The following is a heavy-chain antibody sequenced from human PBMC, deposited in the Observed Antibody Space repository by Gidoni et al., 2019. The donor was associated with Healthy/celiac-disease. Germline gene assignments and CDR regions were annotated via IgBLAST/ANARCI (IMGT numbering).Heavy chain of an antibody. CDR3: ARGVRRVVVPARQNWFDP. J-gene: IGHJ5*02. Sequence: QVQLQQWGAGLLKPSETLSLTCAVYGGSFIGYYWSWIRQPPGKGLEWIGEINHSGSTNYNPSLKSRVTISVDTSKNQFSLKLSSVTAADTAVYYCARGVRRVVVPARQNWFDPWGQGTLVTVSS. CDR1: GGSFIGYY. V-gene: IGHV4-34*01. CDR2: INHSGST. D-gene: IGHD2-15*01.